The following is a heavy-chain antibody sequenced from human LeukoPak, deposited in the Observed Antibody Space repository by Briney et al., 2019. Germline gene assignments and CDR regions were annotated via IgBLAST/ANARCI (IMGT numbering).Heavy chain of an antibody. CDR1: GFIFGRDS. CDR3: AKHSSSWLHDAFDI. J-gene: IGHJ3*02. D-gene: IGHD6-13*01. Sequence: GGSLTLSCAASGFIFGRDSMNWVRQAPGRGLEWISYISRDSDIRYYADSVRGRFHISRDNARNSLYLQMNSLRAEDTAVYYCAKHSSSWLHDAFDIWGQGTMVTVSS. CDR2: ISRDSDIR. V-gene: IGHV3-48*01.